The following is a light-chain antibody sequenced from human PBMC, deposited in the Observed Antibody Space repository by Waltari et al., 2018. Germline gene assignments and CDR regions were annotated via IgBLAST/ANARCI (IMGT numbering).Light chain of an antibody. CDR2: EVS. Sequence: QSALTQPPSASGSPGQSVTISCTGTSSDVGAYKYVSWYQQHPGKAPKLLIYEVSKRASGVPDRFSGSQSGNTTSLTVSGLQAEDEADYYCASRGASKVVGGGTKLTVL. CDR3: ASRGASKV. V-gene: IGLV2-8*01. J-gene: IGLJ2*01. CDR1: SSDVGAYKY.